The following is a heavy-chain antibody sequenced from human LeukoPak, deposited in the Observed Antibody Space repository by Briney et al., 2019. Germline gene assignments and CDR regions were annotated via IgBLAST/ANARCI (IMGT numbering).Heavy chain of an antibody. V-gene: IGHV1-69*05. CDR2: IIPIFGTA. CDR1: GYTFTSYG. CDR3: ARESDYYTWYFDY. Sequence: SVKVSCKASGYTFTSYGISWVRQAPGQGLEWMGGIIPIFGTANYAQKFQGRVTMTRDMSTSTVYMELSSLRSEDTAVYYCARESDYYTWYFDYWGQGTLVTVSS. D-gene: IGHD3-3*01. J-gene: IGHJ4*02.